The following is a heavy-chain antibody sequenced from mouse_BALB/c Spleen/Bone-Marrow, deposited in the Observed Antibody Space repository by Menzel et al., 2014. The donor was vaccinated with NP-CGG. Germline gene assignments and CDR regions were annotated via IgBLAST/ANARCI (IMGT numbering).Heavy chain of an antibody. CDR3: ARWVDGRAYAMDY. J-gene: IGHJ4*01. Sequence: LQESGPELVKPGASVRISCKASGYTFTSYFLHWVKQRPGQGLEWIGWIYPGNVNTKYNEKFKGKATLTADKSSSTAYLQLSSLTNEDSAVYFCARWVDGRAYAMDYWGQGTSVTVSS. CDR2: IYPGNVNT. D-gene: IGHD1-1*01. V-gene: IGHV1S56*01. CDR1: GYTFTSYF.